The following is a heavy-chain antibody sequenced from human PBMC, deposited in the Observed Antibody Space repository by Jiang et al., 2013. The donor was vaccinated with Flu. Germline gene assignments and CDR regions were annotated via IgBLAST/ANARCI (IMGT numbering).Heavy chain of an antibody. J-gene: IGHJ4*02. CDR3: ARDGVGDFSSFDS. V-gene: IGHV4-59*12. CDR2: IYYSGST. CDR1: GGSISSYY. D-gene: IGHD2-21*01. Sequence: GLVKPSETLSLTCTVSGGSISSYYWSWIRQPPGKGLEWIGYIYYSGSTNYNPSLKSRVTISVDTSKNQFSLKLSSVTAADTAVYYCARDGVGDFSSFDSWGQGTLVTVSS.